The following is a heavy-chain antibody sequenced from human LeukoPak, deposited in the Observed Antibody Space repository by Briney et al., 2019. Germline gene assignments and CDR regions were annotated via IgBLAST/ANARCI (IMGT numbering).Heavy chain of an antibody. CDR3: ARGGTQQWLTYYYYYYMDV. CDR1: GFTFSAYN. V-gene: IGHV3-7*01. D-gene: IGHD6-19*01. J-gene: IGHJ6*03. Sequence: GGSLRLSCAASGFTFSAYNMSWVRQAPGRGLEWVANIKQDGSEKYYVDSVKGRFTISRDNAKNSLYLQMNSLRAEDTAVYYCARGGTQQWLTYYYYYYMDVWGKGTTVTVSS. CDR2: IKQDGSEK.